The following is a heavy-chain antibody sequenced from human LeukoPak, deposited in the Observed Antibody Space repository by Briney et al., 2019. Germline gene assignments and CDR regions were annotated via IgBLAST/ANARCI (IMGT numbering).Heavy chain of an antibody. D-gene: IGHD3-3*01. CDR2: VSYSGST. CDR3: ASQSGYYKNCFDT. V-gene: IGHV4-39*01. J-gene: IGHJ5*02. Sequence: SETLSLTCTVSGGSTSSNNYYWGWVRQPPGKGLEWIGSVSYSGSTYYNPSLRSRVTISVDTSKNQFSLKVRSVTAADTAFYYCASQSGYYKNCFDTWGQGTLVTVSS. CDR1: GGSTSSNNYY.